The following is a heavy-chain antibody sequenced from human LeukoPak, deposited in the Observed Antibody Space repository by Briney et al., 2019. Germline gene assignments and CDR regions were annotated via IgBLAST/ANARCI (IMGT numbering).Heavy chain of an antibody. V-gene: IGHV3-11*04. CDR2: ISSSGSNI. CDR1: GFIFNDFY. Sequence: GGSLRLSCAASGFIFNDFYMSWVRQAPGKGLEWVSYISSSGSNIYDADSVKGRFTISRDNAKNTLYLQMNSLRAEDTAVYYCARRVVVPAAPYYFDYWGQGTLVTVSS. J-gene: IGHJ4*02. CDR3: ARRVVVPAAPYYFDY. D-gene: IGHD2-2*01.